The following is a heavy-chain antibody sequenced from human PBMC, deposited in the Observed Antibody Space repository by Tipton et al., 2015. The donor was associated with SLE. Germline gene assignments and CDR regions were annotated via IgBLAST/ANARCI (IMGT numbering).Heavy chain of an antibody. D-gene: IGHD3-3*01. J-gene: IGHJ5*02. Sequence: TLSLTCTVSGGSISSSSYYWGWIRQPPGKGLEWIGSISYSGSTYYNPSLKSRVTISVDTSKNQFSLKLSSVTAADTAVYYCARRAGRAVLRFLEWLGWFDPWGQGTLVTVSS. V-gene: IGHV4-39*01. CDR2: ISYSGST. CDR1: GGSISSSSYY. CDR3: ARRAGRAVLRFLEWLGWFDP.